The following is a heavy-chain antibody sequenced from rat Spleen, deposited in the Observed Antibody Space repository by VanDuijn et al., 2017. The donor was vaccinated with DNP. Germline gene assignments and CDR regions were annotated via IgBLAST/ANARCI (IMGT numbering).Heavy chain of an antibody. CDR2: INSAGST. V-gene: IGHV3-3*01. CDR1: GYSISTSY. D-gene: IGHD1-12*03. CDR3: ARGNDGFYPNWYFDF. J-gene: IGHJ1*01. Sequence: EVQLQESGPGLVKPSQSLSLTCSVTGYSISTSYWGWIRKFPGHKLEWMGYINSAGSTNYNPSLKGRMSITSDTSKNQFFLHLSSVTTEDTATYFCARGNDGFYPNWYFDFWGPGTMVTVSS.